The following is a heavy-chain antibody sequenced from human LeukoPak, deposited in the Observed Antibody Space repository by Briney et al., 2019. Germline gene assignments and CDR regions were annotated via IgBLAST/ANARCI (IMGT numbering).Heavy chain of an antibody. CDR1: GFTFDDYG. V-gene: IGHV3-20*04. CDR2: ISWNSGSI. Sequence: GGSLRLSCAASGFTFDDYGMSWVRQAPGKGLEWVSGISWNSGSIGYADSVKGRFTISRDNAKNSLYLQMNSLRAEDTAVYYCARDLIKVATISDYWGQGTLVTVSS. D-gene: IGHD5-24*01. J-gene: IGHJ4*02. CDR3: ARDLIKVATISDY.